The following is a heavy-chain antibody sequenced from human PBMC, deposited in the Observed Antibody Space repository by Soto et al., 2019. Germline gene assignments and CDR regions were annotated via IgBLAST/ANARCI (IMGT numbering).Heavy chain of an antibody. J-gene: IGHJ4*02. CDR1: GGSISSYY. V-gene: IGHV4-59*01. D-gene: IGHD2-8*01. Sequence: PSETLSLTCTVSGGSISSYYWSWIRQPPGKGLEWIGYIYYSGSTNYNPSLKSRVTISVDTSKNQFSLKLSSVTAADTAVYYCARSVYAWSQFDYWGQGTLVTVSS. CDR2: IYYSGST. CDR3: ARSVYAWSQFDY.